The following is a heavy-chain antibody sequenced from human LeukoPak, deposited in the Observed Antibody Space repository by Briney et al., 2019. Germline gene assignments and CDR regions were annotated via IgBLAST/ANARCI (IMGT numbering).Heavy chain of an antibody. J-gene: IGHJ5*02. Sequence: GGSLRLSCVASTLTIGDYGMSWVRQAPGKGLEWVSAVTGPGDTTYYADSVKGRFFMSREDSKTTVYLQMNSLRAEDTAIYYCAKGAEIDLWGQGTLVTVSS. CDR3: AKGAEIDL. CDR1: TLTIGDYG. V-gene: IGHV3-23*01. CDR2: VTGPGDTT. D-gene: IGHD3-16*01.